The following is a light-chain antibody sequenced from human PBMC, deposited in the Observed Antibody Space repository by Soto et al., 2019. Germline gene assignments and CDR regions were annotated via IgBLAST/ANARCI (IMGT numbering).Light chain of an antibody. Sequence: IVMTQSPDTLSVSPGERATLSCRASQSISNNLAWYQQKPGQAPRLLIYSASTRATDFPARFSGSGSGTELTITISSLQSEDFAVYECQQYGSSPRTFGQGTKVDIK. CDR3: QQYGSSPRT. CDR1: QSISNN. J-gene: IGKJ1*01. CDR2: SAS. V-gene: IGKV3-15*01.